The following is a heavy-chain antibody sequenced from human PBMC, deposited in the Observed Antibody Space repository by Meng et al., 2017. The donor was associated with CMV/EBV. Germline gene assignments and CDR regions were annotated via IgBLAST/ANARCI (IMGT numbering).Heavy chain of an antibody. Sequence: GESLKISCAASGFTFSSYGMHWVRQVPGKGLEWVAFIRYDGSNKYYADSVKGRFTISRDNSKNTLYLQMNSLRAEDTAVYYCAKEFTVNGHVDYWGQGTLVTVSS. V-gene: IGHV3-30*02. CDR3: AKEFTVNGHVDY. D-gene: IGHD2/OR15-2a*01. J-gene: IGHJ4*02. CDR1: GFTFSSYG. CDR2: IRYDGSNK.